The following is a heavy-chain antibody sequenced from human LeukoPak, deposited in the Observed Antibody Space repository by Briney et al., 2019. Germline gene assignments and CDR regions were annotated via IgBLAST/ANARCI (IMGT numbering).Heavy chain of an antibody. J-gene: IGHJ5*02. V-gene: IGHV1-2*02. CDR1: GYTFTGYY. CDR2: INPNSGGT. Sequence: ASVKVSCKASGYTFTGYYMHWVRQAPGQGLEWMGWINPNSGGTNYAQKFQGRVTMTRDTSISTAYMELSRLRSDDTAAYYCAREGSDTAHYNWFDPWGQGTLVTVSS. D-gene: IGHD5-18*01. CDR3: AREGSDTAHYNWFDP.